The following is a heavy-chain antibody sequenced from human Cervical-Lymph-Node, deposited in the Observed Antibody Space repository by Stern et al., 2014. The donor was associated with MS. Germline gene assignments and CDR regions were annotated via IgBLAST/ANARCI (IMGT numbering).Heavy chain of an antibody. D-gene: IGHD3-16*01. Sequence: QVQLQESGPGLVKPSETLSLTCAVSGDSLSSSTYYWAWIRQPPGKGLEWIGTLSYTGSADYNPSLKSRVTIPGDPSKTHFPLRLSSVPAADTAVYYCARHDDSYIKPPFDPWGQGTLVTVSS. J-gene: IGHJ5*02. CDR1: GDSLSSSTYY. CDR3: ARHDDSYIKPPFDP. V-gene: IGHV4-39*01. CDR2: LSYTGSA.